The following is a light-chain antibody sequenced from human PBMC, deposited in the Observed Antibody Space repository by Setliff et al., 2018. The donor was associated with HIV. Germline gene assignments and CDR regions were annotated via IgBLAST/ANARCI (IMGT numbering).Light chain of an antibody. CDR1: NSNIGAGYD. Sequence: QSVLTQPPSVSGTPGQRVTISCTGSNSNIGAGYDVHWYQQLPGTAPKLLIYGDTNRPSGVPDRFSGSKSGTSASLGITGLQAEDEADYYSQSYDESLSGSYVFGTGTKVTV. J-gene: IGLJ1*01. CDR3: QSYDESLSGSYV. CDR2: GDT. V-gene: IGLV1-40*01.